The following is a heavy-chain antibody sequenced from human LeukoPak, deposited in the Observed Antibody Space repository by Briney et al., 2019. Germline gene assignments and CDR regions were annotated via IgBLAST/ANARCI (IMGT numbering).Heavy chain of an antibody. D-gene: IGHD3-22*01. CDR2: LYPGVST. V-gene: IGHV4-4*07. CDR3: ARMKYYDSTGYTPGHYMDV. CDR1: GGPMYSYY. Sequence: PSETLSLTCTVSGGPMYSYYWSWIRQTAGKGLEWIGRLYPGVSTDYNPSLKSRVTMSVDTSKNQFALKVRAVTAADKAVYYCARMKYYDSTGYTPGHYMDVWGKGTTVIVSS. J-gene: IGHJ6*03.